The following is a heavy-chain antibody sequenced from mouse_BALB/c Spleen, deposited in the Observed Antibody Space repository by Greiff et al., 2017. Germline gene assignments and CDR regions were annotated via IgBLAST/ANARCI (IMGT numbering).Heavy chain of an antibody. CDR3: AREDYGGNAMDY. J-gene: IGHJ4*01. Sequence: EVKLVESGGGLVQPGGSRKLSCAASGFTFSSFGMHWVRQAPEKGLEWVAYISSGSSTIYYADTVKGRFTIARDNPKNTLFLQMTSLRSEATAMYYCAREDYGGNAMDYWGQGTSVTVSS. CDR1: GFTFSSFG. CDR2: ISSGSSTI. V-gene: IGHV5-17*02. D-gene: IGHD1-1*02.